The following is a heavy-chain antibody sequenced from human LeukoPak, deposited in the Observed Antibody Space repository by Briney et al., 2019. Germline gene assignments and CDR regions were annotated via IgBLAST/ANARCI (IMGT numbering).Heavy chain of an antibody. V-gene: IGHV4-39*02. D-gene: IGHD3-10*01. CDR2: IYYSGST. CDR1: GGSISSSSYY. J-gene: IGHJ4*02. Sequence: PSVTLSLTCTVSGGSISSSSYYWGWIRQPPGKGLEWIGSIYYSGSTYYNPSLKSRVTISVDTSKNQFSLKLSSVTAADTAVYYCAREVRSYFDYWGQGTLVTVSS. CDR3: AREVRSYFDY.